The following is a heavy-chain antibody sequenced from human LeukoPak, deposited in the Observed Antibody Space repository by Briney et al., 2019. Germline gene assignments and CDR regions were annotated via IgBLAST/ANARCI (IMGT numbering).Heavy chain of an antibody. CDR1: GFTFSNYG. V-gene: IGHV3-30*02. Sequence: GGSLGLSCAASGFTFSNYGMDWIRQAPGKGLEWVAFLRRDGSDKYYADSVKGRFTISRDNSKNTVYLQMNSLRPEDTAVYYCAKDHSQNFDYWGQGTLVTVSS. CDR3: AKDHSQNFDY. J-gene: IGHJ4*02. D-gene: IGHD5-18*01. CDR2: LRRDGSDK.